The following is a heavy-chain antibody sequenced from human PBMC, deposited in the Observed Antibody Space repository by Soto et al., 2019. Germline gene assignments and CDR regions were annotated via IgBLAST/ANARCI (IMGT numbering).Heavy chain of an antibody. CDR3: ARGNTAMASFDY. Sequence: PSETLSLTCAVYGGSFSGYYWSWIRQPPGKGLEWIGEINHSGSTNYNPSLKSRVTISVDTSKNQFSLKLSSVTAADTAVYYCARGNTAMASFDYWGQGTLVTVSS. CDR2: INHSGST. D-gene: IGHD5-18*01. J-gene: IGHJ4*02. V-gene: IGHV4-34*01. CDR1: GGSFSGYY.